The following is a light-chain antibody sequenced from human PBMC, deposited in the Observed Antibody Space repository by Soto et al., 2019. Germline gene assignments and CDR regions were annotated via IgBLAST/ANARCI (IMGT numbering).Light chain of an antibody. Sequence: EIVMTQSPATLSLSPGERATLSCRASQSVSSSYLAWYQQKPGQAPRLLIYGASSRATGIPDRFSGSGSGTDFTLTISRLEPEDFAVYYCQQYGSSPRTLGQGTKVDI. CDR2: GAS. J-gene: IGKJ1*01. CDR3: QQYGSSPRT. CDR1: QSVSSSY. V-gene: IGKV3-20*01.